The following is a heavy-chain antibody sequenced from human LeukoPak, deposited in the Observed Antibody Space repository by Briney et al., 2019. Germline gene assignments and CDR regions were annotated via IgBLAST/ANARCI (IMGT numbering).Heavy chain of an antibody. CDR3: AMYRRDGYRAFDY. CDR2: IYHSGST. Sequence: PSGTLSLTCAVSGGSISSSNWWSWVRQPPGKGLEWIGEIYHSGSTNYNPSLKSRVTISVDKSKNQFSLQLNSVTPEDTAVYYCAMYRRDGYRAFDYWGQGTQVTVSS. CDR1: GGSISSSNW. J-gene: IGHJ4*02. V-gene: IGHV4-4*02. D-gene: IGHD5-24*01.